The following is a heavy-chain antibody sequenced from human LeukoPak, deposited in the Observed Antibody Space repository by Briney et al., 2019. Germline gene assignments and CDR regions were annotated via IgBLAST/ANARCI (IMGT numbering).Heavy chain of an antibody. D-gene: IGHD3-10*01. CDR2: FDPEDGET. V-gene: IGHV1-24*01. CDR1: GYSLTEFS. Sequence: ASVKVSCKVSGYSLTEFSLHWVRQAPGKGLEWMGGFDPEDGETIYAQKLQGRIIMTEDTSTDTAYMELGSLRSDDTAVYYCVSGITLVRGLHYWGQGTLVTVSS. J-gene: IGHJ4*02. CDR3: VSGITLVRGLHY.